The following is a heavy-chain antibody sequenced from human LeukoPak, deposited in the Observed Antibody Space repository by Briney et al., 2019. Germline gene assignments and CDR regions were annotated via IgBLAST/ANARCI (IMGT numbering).Heavy chain of an antibody. CDR3: ARDRVAAAGRFDY. CDR1: GGSISSGGYY. CDR2: IYYSGST. Sequence: SQTLSLTCTVSGGSISSGGYYWSWLRQHPGQGLEWIGYIYYSGSTYYNPSLKSRVTISVDTSKNQFSLKLSSVTAADTALYYCARDRVAAAGRFDYWGQGTLVTVSS. D-gene: IGHD6-13*01. J-gene: IGHJ4*02. V-gene: IGHV4-31*03.